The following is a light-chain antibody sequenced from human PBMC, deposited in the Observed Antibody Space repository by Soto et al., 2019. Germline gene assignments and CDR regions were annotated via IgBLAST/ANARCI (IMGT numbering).Light chain of an antibody. V-gene: IGKV3-20*01. CDR3: QQYGSSPWM. J-gene: IGKJ1*01. CDR1: QSVSSSY. Sequence: EIVLTQSPCTLSLSPGERATLSCRASQSVSSSYLAWYQQKPGQAPRLLIYGASSRATGIPDRFSGSGSGTDFTLTISRLEPEDFAVYYCQQYGSSPWMFGQGTKVEIK. CDR2: GAS.